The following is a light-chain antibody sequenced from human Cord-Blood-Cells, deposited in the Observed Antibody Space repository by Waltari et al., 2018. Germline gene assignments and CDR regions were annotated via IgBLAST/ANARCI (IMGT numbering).Light chain of an antibody. J-gene: IGKJ2*01. CDR3: QPYNNWPPYT. CDR2: GAS. Sequence: EIVMTQSPATRSVSPGERATLSCRASPSVSSNLAWYQQKLGQAPRQLIYGASTRATGIPARFIGSGSVTEFTLTISSLQSEDCGGYYCQPYNNWPPYTFGQGTKLGIK. CDR1: PSVSSN. V-gene: IGKV3-15*01.